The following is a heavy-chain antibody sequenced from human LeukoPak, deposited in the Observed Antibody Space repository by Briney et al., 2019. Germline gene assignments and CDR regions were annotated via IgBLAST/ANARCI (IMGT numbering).Heavy chain of an antibody. J-gene: IGHJ4*02. CDR2: ISYDGSNK. D-gene: IGHD2-21*02. CDR3: AKDHSKIVVVTANPDY. V-gene: IGHV3-30*18. Sequence: PGRSLRLSCAASGFTFSSYGMHWVRQAPGKGLEWVAVISYDGSNKYYADSVKGRFTISRDNSKNTLYLQMNSLRAEDTAVYYCAKDHSKIVVVTANPDYWGQGTLVTVSS. CDR1: GFTFSSYG.